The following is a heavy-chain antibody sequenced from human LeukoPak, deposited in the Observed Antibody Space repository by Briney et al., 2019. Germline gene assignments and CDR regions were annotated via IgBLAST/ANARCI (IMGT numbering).Heavy chain of an antibody. CDR3: ARDIYFGNWNRNWFDP. J-gene: IGHJ5*02. D-gene: IGHD1-1*01. CDR2: ISGGGSNI. Sequence: GGSLRLSCEASGFTFRDYYKSWIRQAPGKGLEWVSYISGGGSNIYYGDSVRGRFTISRDNAMNSLYLQMNSLRAEDTAVYYCARDIYFGNWNRNWFDPWGQGTLVIVSS. V-gene: IGHV3-11*01. CDR1: GFTFRDYY.